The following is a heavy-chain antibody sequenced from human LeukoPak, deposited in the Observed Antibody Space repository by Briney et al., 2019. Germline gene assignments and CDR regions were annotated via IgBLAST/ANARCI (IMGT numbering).Heavy chain of an antibody. CDR3: ARRGTPYYYYYMDV. CDR2: IYSSGST. CDR1: GGSINTYY. J-gene: IGHJ6*03. Sequence: PSETLPLTCTVFGGSINTYYWSWLRQSPGKGLEFIGHIYSSGSTDYNPSLKSRVVISIDTSKSQFSLKMNSVTAADTAVYYCARRGTPYYYYYMDVWGKGTTVTVSS. D-gene: IGHD3-16*01. V-gene: IGHV4-59*08.